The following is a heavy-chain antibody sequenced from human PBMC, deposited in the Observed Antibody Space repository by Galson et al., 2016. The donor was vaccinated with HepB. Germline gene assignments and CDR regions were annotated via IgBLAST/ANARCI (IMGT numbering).Heavy chain of an antibody. Sequence: TLSLTCTVSGGSISSGGYCWNWIRHHPGKGLEWIGYIYYSGSTFSNPSLKSRVTISVDKPKNQFSLNLISVPAADTAVYYRARGVEEGYVYIDDWGQGTLVTVSS. J-gene: IGHJ4*02. CDR1: GGSISSGGYC. CDR3: ARGVEEGYVYIDD. CDR2: IYYSGST. D-gene: IGHD5-12*01. V-gene: IGHV4-31*03.